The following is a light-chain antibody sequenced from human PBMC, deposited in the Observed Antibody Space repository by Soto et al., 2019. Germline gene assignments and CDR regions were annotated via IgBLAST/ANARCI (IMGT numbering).Light chain of an antibody. Sequence: DIHLTQSPSSLSASVGDRLTMTCRASQGIGSSLAWYQQKPGKAPKLLIYAASTLQSGVPSRFSGGGSGTEFTLTISGLQPEDLATYYCQQLNNFPYTFGRGTKLQIK. CDR2: AAS. CDR1: QGIGSS. CDR3: QQLNNFPYT. V-gene: IGKV1-9*01. J-gene: IGKJ2*01.